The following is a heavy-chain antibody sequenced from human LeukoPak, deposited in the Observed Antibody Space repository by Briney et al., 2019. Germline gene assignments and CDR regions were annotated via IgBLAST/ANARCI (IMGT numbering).Heavy chain of an antibody. D-gene: IGHD6-19*01. Sequence: PSETLSLTCTVSGGSISGYYWDWIRQPPGKGLKWIGYIYYSGITNYNPSLKSRVTISVDTSKNQFSLKVSSVTAADTAVYYCARHDFSSGWYHYWGQGTLVTVST. CDR1: GGSISGYY. J-gene: IGHJ4*02. CDR2: IYYSGIT. CDR3: ARHDFSSGWYHY. V-gene: IGHV4-59*08.